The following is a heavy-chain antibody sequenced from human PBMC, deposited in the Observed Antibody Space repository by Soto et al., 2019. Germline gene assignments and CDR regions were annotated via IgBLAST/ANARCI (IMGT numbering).Heavy chain of an antibody. CDR3: ARGLHIVVVTAAHDDAFDI. D-gene: IGHD2-21*02. CDR1: GFTFSSYS. J-gene: IGHJ3*02. CDR2: ISSSSSYI. V-gene: IGHV3-21*01. Sequence: ESGGGLVKPGGSLRLSCAASGFTFSSYSMNWVSQAPGKGLEWVASISSSSSYIYYADSVKGRFTISRDNAKNSLYLQMNSLRAEDTAVYYCARGLHIVVVTAAHDDAFDIWGQGTMVTVSS.